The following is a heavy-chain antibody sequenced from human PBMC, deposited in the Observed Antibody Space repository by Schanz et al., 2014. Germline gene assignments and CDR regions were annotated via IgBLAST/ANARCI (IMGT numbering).Heavy chain of an antibody. Sequence: EEQLVESGGTLVRPGGSLRLSCAASGFTFGDYAMTWVRQAPGKGLEWVSAINTGVNTYYADSVRGRFTISRDNAKNTLYLQMNSLRAEDTAVYYCARIGGSVFDYWAQGTLVTVSS. D-gene: IGHD3-10*01. CDR2: INTGVNT. CDR1: GFTFGDYA. CDR3: ARIGGSVFDY. V-gene: IGHV3-23*04. J-gene: IGHJ4*02.